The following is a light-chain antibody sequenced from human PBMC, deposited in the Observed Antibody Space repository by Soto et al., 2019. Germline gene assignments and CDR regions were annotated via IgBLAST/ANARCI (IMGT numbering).Light chain of an antibody. CDR2: GAS. J-gene: IGKJ5*01. CDR1: QSVNTNY. V-gene: IGKV3-20*01. Sequence: EIVLTKSPGTLSLSPGERATLSCRASQSVNTNYLAWYQQKSGQAPRLLIYGASSRATGIPDRFSGSGSGTDFTLTISRLEPEDFAAYFCQQYGSSPITFGQGTRLDIK. CDR3: QQYGSSPIT.